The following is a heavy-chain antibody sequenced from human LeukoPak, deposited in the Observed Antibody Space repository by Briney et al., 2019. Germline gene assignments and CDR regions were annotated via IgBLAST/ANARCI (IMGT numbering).Heavy chain of an antibody. V-gene: IGHV3-21*01. D-gene: IGHD3-9*01. CDR1: GFTFSSYS. CDR3: ATNRSYYDILTGYLYFPIDY. J-gene: IGHJ4*02. CDR2: ISSSSSYI. Sequence: GGSLRLSCAASGFTFSSYSMNWVRQAPGKGLEWVSSISSSSSYIYYADSVKGRFTISRDNAKNSLYLQMKSLRAEDTAVYYCATNRSYYDILTGYLYFPIDYWGQGNLVTVSS.